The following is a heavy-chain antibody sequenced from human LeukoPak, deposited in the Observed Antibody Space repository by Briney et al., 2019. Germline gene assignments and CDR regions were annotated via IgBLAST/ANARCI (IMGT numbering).Heavy chain of an antibody. V-gene: IGHV3-30-3*01. CDR1: GFTFSSYA. CDR2: ISYDGSNK. J-gene: IGHJ4*02. Sequence: GGSLRLSCAASGFTFSSYAMHWVRQAPGKGLEWVAVISYDGSNKYYADSVKGRFTISRDNSKNTLYLQMNSLRAEDTAVYYCARGSRVVGATYDYFDYWGQGTLVTVSS. CDR3: ARGSRVVGATYDYFDY. D-gene: IGHD1-26*01.